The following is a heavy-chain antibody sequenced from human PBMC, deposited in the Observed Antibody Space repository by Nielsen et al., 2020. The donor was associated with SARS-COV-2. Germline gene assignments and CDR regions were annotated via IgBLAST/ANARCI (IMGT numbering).Heavy chain of an antibody. CDR3: ARVSWFGELVFDY. CDR1: GFTFSSYS. Sequence: GGSLRLSCAASGFTFSSYSMNWVRQAPGKGLEWVSYISSSSTIYYADSVKGRFTISRDNAKNSLYLQMNSLRAEDTAVYYCARVSWFGELVFDYWGQGTLVTVSS. J-gene: IGHJ4*02. D-gene: IGHD3-10*01. CDR2: ISSSSTI. V-gene: IGHV3-48*01.